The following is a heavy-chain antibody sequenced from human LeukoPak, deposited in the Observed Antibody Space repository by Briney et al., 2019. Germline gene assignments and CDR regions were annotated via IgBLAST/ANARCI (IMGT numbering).Heavy chain of an antibody. CDR2: ISSDGSNR. CDR1: GFTFRGHG. J-gene: IGHJ4*02. V-gene: IGHV3-30*18. CDR3: AKLSVPAAIKYFDY. D-gene: IGHD2-2*01. Sequence: GGSLRLSCAASGFTFRGHGMHWVRQAPGNGLEWVAVISSDGSNRNYADSVKGRFTISRDNSENALFLQMNSLRAEDTAVYYCAKLSVPAAIKYFDYWGQGTLVTVSS.